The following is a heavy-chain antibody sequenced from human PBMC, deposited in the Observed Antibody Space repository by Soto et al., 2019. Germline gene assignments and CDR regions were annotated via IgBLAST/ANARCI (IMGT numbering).Heavy chain of an antibody. V-gene: IGHV4-34*01. J-gene: IGHJ4*02. D-gene: IGHD3-16*01. CDR2: INHSGST. Sequence: PSETLSLTCAVYGGSFSGYSWTWIRQPPGTGLEWIGEINHSGSTNYNPSLKSRVTISVDTSKSQFSLKLTSVTAADMAVYYCARDKITGLFDYWGQGTLVTVSS. CDR3: ARDKITGLFDY. CDR1: GGSFSGYS.